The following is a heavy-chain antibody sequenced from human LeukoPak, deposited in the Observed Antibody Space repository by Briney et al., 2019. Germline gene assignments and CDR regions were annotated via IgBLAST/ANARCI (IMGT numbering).Heavy chain of an antibody. V-gene: IGHV3-43*02. CDR3: AKDGARAYYDFWSGLPGQYYYYGMDV. D-gene: IGHD3-3*01. CDR1: GFTFSGYW. CDR2: ISGDGGST. J-gene: IGHJ6*02. Sequence: GGSLRLSCAASGFTFSGYWMHWVRQAPGKGLEWVSLISGDGGSTYYADSVKGRFTISRDNSKNSLYLQMNSLRTEDTALYYCAKDGARAYYDFWSGLPGQYYYYGMDVWGQRTTVTVSS.